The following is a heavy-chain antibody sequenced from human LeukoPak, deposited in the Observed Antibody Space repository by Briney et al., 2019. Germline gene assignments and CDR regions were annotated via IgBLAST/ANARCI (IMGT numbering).Heavy chain of an antibody. V-gene: IGHV3-66*01. CDR3: AARDGGDYPYFDY. J-gene: IGHJ4*02. D-gene: IGHD4-17*01. CDR1: GFTVDRKH. Sequence: GGSLRLSCAASGFTVDRKHMTWVRQAPGKGLQWISFIYTGGNTYYSDSVKGRLTVSRDTSKNTLYLQMDSLRDEDTGVYRCAARDGGDYPYFDYWGPGTLVTVSS. CDR2: IYTGGNT.